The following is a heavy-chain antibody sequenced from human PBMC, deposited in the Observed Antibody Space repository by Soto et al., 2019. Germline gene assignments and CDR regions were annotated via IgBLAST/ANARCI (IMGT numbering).Heavy chain of an antibody. D-gene: IGHD5-18*01. Sequence: PGWSLRLSCAASGFTFARFSMNWVRQTPGQGLEWVSSISSTTNYIYYGDSMKGRFTISRDNAKNSLYLQMNSLRAEDTAVYYCARAGSCRYRARYGMHGSGQETRVTVSS. CDR2: ISSTTNYI. CDR1: GFTFARFS. J-gene: IGHJ6*02. V-gene: IGHV3-21*01. CDR3: ARAGSCRYRARYGMHG.